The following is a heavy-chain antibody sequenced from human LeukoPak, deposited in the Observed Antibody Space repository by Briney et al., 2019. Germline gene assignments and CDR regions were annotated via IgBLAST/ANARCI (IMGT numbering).Heavy chain of an antibody. D-gene: IGHD5-18*01. CDR3: RGYSYAYNY. CDR2: INHSGST. J-gene: IGHJ4*02. Sequence: SETLSLTCAVYGGSFSGYYWSWIRQPPGKGLEWIGEINHSGSTNYNPSLKSRVTISVDTSKNQFSLKLSSVTAADTAVYYCRGYSYAYNYWGQGTLVTVSS. V-gene: IGHV4-34*03. CDR1: GGSFSGYY.